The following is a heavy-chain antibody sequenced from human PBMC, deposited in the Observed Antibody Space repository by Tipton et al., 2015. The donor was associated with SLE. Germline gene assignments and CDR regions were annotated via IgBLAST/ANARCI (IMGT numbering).Heavy chain of an antibody. CDR1: GDSINDYY. V-gene: IGHV4-59*12. CDR2: MYYGGSS. J-gene: IGHJ4*02. CDR3: ARDHYGSLDY. Sequence: TLSLTCTVSGDSINDYYWTWIRQSPGKGLEWIAYMYYGGSSDYNPSLKSRVTISVDTSKNQFSLKMTSVTAADTAVYYCARDHYGSLDYWGQGMLVTVSS. D-gene: IGHD3-16*01.